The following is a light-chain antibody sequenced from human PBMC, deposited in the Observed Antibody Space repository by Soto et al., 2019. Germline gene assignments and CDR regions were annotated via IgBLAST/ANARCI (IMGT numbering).Light chain of an antibody. CDR1: SSDVGGSAY. CDR2: EVT. Sequence: QSALTQPASVSGSPGQSITISCTGTSSDVGGSAYVSWYQQFPGNVPRLLISEVTNRPSGASDRFSGSKSGNTASLTISGLQADDEADYYCTSFTTSSSLVFGGGTKLTVL. CDR3: TSFTTSSSLV. J-gene: IGLJ2*01. V-gene: IGLV2-14*01.